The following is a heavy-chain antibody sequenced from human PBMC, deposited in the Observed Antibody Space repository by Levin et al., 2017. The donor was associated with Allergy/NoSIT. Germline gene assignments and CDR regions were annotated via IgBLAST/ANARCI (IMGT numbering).Heavy chain of an antibody. V-gene: IGHV6-1*01. CDR3: ARDRPYCSGPNCYNKIDY. Sequence: SQTLSLTCAISGDSVSSNSAAWNWIRQSPSRGLEWLGRTYYRSKWFIAYAVSVKSRITINPDTSKNQFSLHLNSVTPEDTAVYYCARDRPYCSGPNCYNKIDYWGQGTLVTVS. CDR1: GDSVSSNSAA. CDR2: TYYRSKWFI. J-gene: IGHJ4*02. D-gene: IGHD2-2*02.